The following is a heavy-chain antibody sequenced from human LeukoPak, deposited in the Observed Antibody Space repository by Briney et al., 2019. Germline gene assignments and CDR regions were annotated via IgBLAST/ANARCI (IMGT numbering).Heavy chain of an antibody. CDR3: ARDLGDYGDYSYAFDI. CDR1: GYTFTSYY. CDR2: INPSGGST. D-gene: IGHD4-17*01. V-gene: IGHV1-46*01. Sequence: SSVKVSFKSSGYTFTSYYMHWVRQAPGQGLGWMGIINPSGGSTSYAQKFQGRVTMTRDTSTSTVYMELSSLRSEDTAVYYCARDLGDYGDYSYAFDIWGKGTMVTVSS. J-gene: IGHJ3*02.